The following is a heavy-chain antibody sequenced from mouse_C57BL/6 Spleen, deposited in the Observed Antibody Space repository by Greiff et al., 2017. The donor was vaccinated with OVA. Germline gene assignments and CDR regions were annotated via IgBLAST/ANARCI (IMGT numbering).Heavy chain of an antibody. J-gene: IGHJ1*03. V-gene: IGHV5-17*01. CDR3: ARNYYGSSLYFDV. CDR1: GFTFSDYG. D-gene: IGHD1-1*01. Sequence: EVKVEESGGGLVKPGGSLKLSCAASGFTFSDYGMHWVRQAPEKGLEWVAYISSGSSTIYYADTVKGRFTISRDNAKNTLFLQMTSLRSEDTAMYYCARNYYGSSLYFDVWGTGTTVTVSS. CDR2: ISSGSSTI.